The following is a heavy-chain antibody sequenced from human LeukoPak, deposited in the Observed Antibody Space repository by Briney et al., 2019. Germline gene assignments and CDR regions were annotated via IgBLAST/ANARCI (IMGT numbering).Heavy chain of an antibody. D-gene: IGHD3-22*01. J-gene: IGHJ3*02. CDR1: GFTFSSYA. V-gene: IGHV3-23*01. CDR3: AKVREIAVVRTDAFDI. CDR2: ISASGGT. Sequence: PGGSLRLSCAASGFTFSSYAMTWVRQGPGKGLECVSAISASGGTYYADFVQGRFTISRDNSKNTLYLQMNSLRAEDAAVYYCAKVREIAVVRTDAFDIWGQGTMVTVSS.